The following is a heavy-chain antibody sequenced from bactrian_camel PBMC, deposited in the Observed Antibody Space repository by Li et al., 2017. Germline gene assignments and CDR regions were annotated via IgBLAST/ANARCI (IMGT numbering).Heavy chain of an antibody. CDR2: HYTGTATT. J-gene: IGHJ4*01. Sequence: HVQLVESGGGSVQAGGSLRLSCEISLYIYSSYCMGWFRQAPGKERAAVAAHYTGTATTWVADSVKGRFAISQDNAKNILYLQMSSLKPEDTAMYYCGAARSGTYCATRWYDYWGQGTQVTVS. CDR1: LYIYSSYC. D-gene: IGHD2*01. V-gene: IGHV3S54*01. CDR3: GAARSGTYCATRWYDY.